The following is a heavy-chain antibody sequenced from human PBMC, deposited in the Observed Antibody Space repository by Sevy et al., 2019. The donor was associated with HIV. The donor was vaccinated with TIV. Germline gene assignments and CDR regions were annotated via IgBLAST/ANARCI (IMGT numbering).Heavy chain of an antibody. CDR2: IIPIFGTA. D-gene: IGHD6-13*01. Sequence: ASVKVSCKASGGTFSSYAVSWVRQAPGQGLEWMGGIIPIFGTANYAQKFQGRVTITADKSTSTAYMELSSLRSEDTAVYYCARERSSSWYYFDYWGQGTLVTVSS. J-gene: IGHJ4*02. V-gene: IGHV1-69*06. CDR3: ARERSSSWYYFDY. CDR1: GGTFSSYA.